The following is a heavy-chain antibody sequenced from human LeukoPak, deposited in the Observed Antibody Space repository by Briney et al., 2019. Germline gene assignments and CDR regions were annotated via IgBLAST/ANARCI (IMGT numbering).Heavy chain of an antibody. CDR2: ISGSGGST. J-gene: IGHJ4*02. Sequence: GGSLRLSCAASGFTFSNYAMSWVRQAPGKGLEWVSVISGSGGSTYYADSVKGRFTISRDNPKNTLYLQMNSLRAEDTAVYYCVRDGVGALPFDYWGQGVLVTASS. D-gene: IGHD1-26*01. V-gene: IGHV3-23*01. CDR1: GFTFSNYA. CDR3: VRDGVGALPFDY.